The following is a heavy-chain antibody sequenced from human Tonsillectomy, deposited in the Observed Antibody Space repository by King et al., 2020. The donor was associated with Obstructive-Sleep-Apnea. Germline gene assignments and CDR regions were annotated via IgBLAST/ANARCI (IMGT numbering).Heavy chain of an antibody. Sequence: VQLVESGGGLVQPGSSLRLSCAGSGFPFDLYALHWVRQAPGKGLEWVSGITWNSDTRDYADSVKGRFTISRDNAQKSLYLQMNSLRPEDTAFYFCVEDIGGSYCSGGICYFDKWGQGTLVTVSS. CDR2: ITWNSDTR. V-gene: IGHV3-9*01. CDR1: GFPFDLYA. D-gene: IGHD2-15*01. CDR3: VEDIGGSYCSGGICYFDK. J-gene: IGHJ4*02.